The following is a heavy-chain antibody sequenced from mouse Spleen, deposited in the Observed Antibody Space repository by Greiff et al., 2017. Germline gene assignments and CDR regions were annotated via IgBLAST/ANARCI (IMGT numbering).Heavy chain of an antibody. CDR1: GYSITSGYY. J-gene: IGHJ1*01. V-gene: IGHV3-6*01. CDR2: ISYDGSN. Sequence: EVKLMESGPGLVKPSQSLSLTCSVTGYSITSGYYWNWIRQFPGNKLEWMGYISYDGSNNYNPSLKNRISITRDTSKNQFFLKLNSVTTEDTATYYCARKSWYFDVWGAGTTVTVSS. CDR3: ARKSWYFDV.